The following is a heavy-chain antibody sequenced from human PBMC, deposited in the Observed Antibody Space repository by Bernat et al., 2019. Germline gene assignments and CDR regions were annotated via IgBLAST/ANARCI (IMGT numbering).Heavy chain of an antibody. D-gene: IGHD1-26*01. V-gene: IGHV1-2*02. Sequence: QVQLVQSGAEVKKAGASVKVSCKASGYTFTGYYMHWVRQAPGEGLEWMGWVNPKSGDTNYAQSFQGRVTMTRDMSITTVYMELGRLRSDDTAVYFCARADHGGRVGGTYSYDYWGQGTLVTVSS. CDR1: GYTFTGYY. J-gene: IGHJ4*02. CDR2: VNPKSGDT. CDR3: ARADHGGRVGGTYSYDY.